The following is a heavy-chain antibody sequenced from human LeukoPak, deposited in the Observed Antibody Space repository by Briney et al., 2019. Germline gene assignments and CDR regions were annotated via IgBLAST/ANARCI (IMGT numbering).Heavy chain of an antibody. D-gene: IGHD3-10*01. J-gene: IGHJ4*02. Sequence: SQTLSLTCTVSGGSISSGSYYWSWIRQPAGKGLEWIGRIYTSGSTNYNPSLKSRVTISVDTSKNQFSLKLSSVTAADTAVYHCARDLAGSGSYDYWGQGTLVTVSS. V-gene: IGHV4-61*02. CDR1: GGSISSGSYY. CDR2: IYTSGST. CDR3: ARDLAGSGSYDY.